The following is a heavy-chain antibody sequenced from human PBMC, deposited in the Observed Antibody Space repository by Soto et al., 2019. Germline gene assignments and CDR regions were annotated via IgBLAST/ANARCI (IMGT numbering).Heavy chain of an antibody. Sequence: ASETLSLTCTVSGGSISSNYWSWIRQPPGKGLEWIGYIYYSGSTNYNPSLKSRVTISVDTSKNQFSLKLSSVTAADTAVYYCARMYYFDSSGYEALDYWGQGTLVTVS. V-gene: IGHV4-59*01. CDR3: ARMYYFDSSGYEALDY. CDR1: GGSISSNY. J-gene: IGHJ4*02. D-gene: IGHD3-22*01. CDR2: IYYSGST.